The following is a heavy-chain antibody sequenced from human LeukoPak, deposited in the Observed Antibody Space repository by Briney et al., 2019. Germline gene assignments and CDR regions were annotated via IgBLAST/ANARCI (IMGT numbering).Heavy chain of an antibody. V-gene: IGHV4-59*01. J-gene: IGHJ6*02. CDR3: ARVMREGMGYGMDV. CDR2: IYNSGNT. D-gene: IGHD1-26*01. CDR1: GGSISNYY. Sequence: SETLSLTCTVSGGSISNYYWNWIRQPPGKRLEWIGYIYNSGNTNYNPSLKSRVTISVDTSKNQVSLKVNSVTAADTAVYYCARVMREGMGYGMDVWGQGTTVTVSS.